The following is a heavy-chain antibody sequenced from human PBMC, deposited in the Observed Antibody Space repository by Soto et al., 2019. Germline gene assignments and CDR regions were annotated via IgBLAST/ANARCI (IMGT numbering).Heavy chain of an antibody. CDR2: IYYSGST. V-gene: IGHV4-39*01. CDR1: GGSISSSSYY. D-gene: IGHD3-10*01. Sequence: SETLSLTCTVSGGSISSSSYYWGWIRQPPGKGLEWIGSIYYSGSTYYNPSLKSRVTISVDTSKNQFSLKLSSVTAADTAVYYCARQQIYGSGSLDAFDIWGQGTMVTVSS. J-gene: IGHJ3*02. CDR3: ARQQIYGSGSLDAFDI.